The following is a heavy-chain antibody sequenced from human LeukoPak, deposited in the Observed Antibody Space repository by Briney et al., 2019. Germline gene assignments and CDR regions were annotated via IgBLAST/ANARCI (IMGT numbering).Heavy chain of an antibody. Sequence: SQTLSLTCTVSGGSISSGSYYWSWIRQPPGKGLEWIGYIYYSGSTDYNPSLKSRVTISVDTSKNQFSLKVRSVTAADTAVYYCARGGRSWAEYFQQWGQGTLVTVSS. J-gene: IGHJ1*01. CDR1: GGSISSGSYY. D-gene: IGHD6-13*01. V-gene: IGHV4-61*01. CDR3: ARGGRSWAEYFQQ. CDR2: IYYSGST.